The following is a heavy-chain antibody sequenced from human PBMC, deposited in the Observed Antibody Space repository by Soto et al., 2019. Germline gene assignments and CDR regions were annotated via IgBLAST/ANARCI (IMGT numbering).Heavy chain of an antibody. D-gene: IGHD5-18*01. Sequence: EVQLVETGGGLVQPGGSLRLSCEASGFSVSTNYLTWVRQAPGKGLDWVSLIYSGGSTYYADSVKSRFTISRDNSKNTVFLQMNSLRAEDTAVYYCARGYGSSYGFGYWGQGTLVTVSS. J-gene: IGHJ4*02. CDR2: IYSGGST. CDR3: ARGYGSSYGFGY. V-gene: IGHV3-53*02. CDR1: GFSVSTNY.